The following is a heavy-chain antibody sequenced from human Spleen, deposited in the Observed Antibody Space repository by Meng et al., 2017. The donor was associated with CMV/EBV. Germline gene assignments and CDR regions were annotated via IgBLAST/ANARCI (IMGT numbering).Heavy chain of an antibody. J-gene: IGHJ4*02. D-gene: IGHD2-2*01. CDR3: ARGISTSCLFRY. CDR1: GGSVSSSSYY. CDR2: INYSGST. Sequence: SETLSLTCTVSGGSVSSSSYYWSWIRQPPGKGLEWIGYINYSGSTNYNPSLKSRLTISVDTSKNQFSLKLSSVTAADTAVYYCARGISTSCLFRYWGQGTLVTVSS. V-gene: IGHV4-61*01.